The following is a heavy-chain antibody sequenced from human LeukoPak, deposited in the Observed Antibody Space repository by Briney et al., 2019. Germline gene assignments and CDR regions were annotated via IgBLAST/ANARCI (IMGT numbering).Heavy chain of an antibody. CDR1: GFTFSSYG. J-gene: IGHJ6*02. CDR2: IKQDGSAK. D-gene: IGHD3-10*01. Sequence: NPGGSLRLSCAASGFTFSSYGMHWVRQTPGKGLESVATIKQDGSAKEYVDSVKGRFTISRDNAKESLYLQMNNLRADDTGVYYCAREKREGLWFGELFRFQYCGLDVWGQGTTVVVSS. CDR3: AREKREGLWFGELFRFQYCGLDV. V-gene: IGHV3-7*01.